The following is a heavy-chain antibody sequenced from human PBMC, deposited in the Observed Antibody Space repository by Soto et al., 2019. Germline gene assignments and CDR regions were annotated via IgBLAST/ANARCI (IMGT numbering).Heavy chain of an antibody. Sequence: EVQVLESGGGLVQPGGSLRLSCAASGFTFSRYGMNWVRQAPGKGLEWVSGVRSDGDTTYNADSVKGRFTVSRDNFRNTVDLQMNNLRTEDTAVYYCAKGKGVGATLDGDNCWGQGTLVTVSP. CDR1: GFTFSRYG. D-gene: IGHD1-26*01. CDR3: AKGKGVGATLDGDNC. J-gene: IGHJ4*02. CDR2: VRSDGDTT. V-gene: IGHV3-23*01.